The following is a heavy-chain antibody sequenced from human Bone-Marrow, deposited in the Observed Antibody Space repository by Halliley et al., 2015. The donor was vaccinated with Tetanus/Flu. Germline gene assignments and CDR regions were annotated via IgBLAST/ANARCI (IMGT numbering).Heavy chain of an antibody. CDR1: GGSVRSGGYY. V-gene: IGHV4-31*03. CDR3: ARSAGGYAALFND. D-gene: IGHD5-12*01. CDR2: IYFSGNS. J-gene: IGHJ4*02. Sequence: TLSLTCSVSGGSVRSGGYYWRWVPPHPEKGLEWIGYIYFSGNSNYNPSLGSRLNMSLDTSKNHLSLTLSSVTAADTGVYYCARSAGGYAALFNDWGQGTLVTVSS.